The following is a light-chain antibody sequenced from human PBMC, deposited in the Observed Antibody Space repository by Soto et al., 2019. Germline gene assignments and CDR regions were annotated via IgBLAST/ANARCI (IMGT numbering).Light chain of an antibody. CDR3: AALDDRFDGLYV. J-gene: IGLJ1*01. V-gene: IGLV1-44*01. CDR1: YSNIGSNS. Sequence: QSVLTQPPSASGTPGQRVTISCSGSYSNIGSNSVHWYQHLPGTAPKLLIYSTNQRPSGVPGRFSASKSGTSASLAISGLQSEDEAEYYCAALDDRFDGLYVFGTGTKVTVL. CDR2: STN.